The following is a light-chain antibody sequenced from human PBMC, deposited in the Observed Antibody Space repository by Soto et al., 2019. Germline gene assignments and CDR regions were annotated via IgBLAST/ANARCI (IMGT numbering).Light chain of an antibody. CDR3: CSYAGGNTLI. J-gene: IGLJ2*01. CDR1: NGDVGSYDL. CDR2: EVN. Sequence: QSALTQPASVSGSPGQSITISCTGTNGDVGSYDLVSWYQQYPGKAPKLIIYEVNKRPSGVSNRFSGAKSGNTASLTTSGLQTEDEADYDCCSYAGGNTLIFGGGTQLTVL. V-gene: IGLV2-23*02.